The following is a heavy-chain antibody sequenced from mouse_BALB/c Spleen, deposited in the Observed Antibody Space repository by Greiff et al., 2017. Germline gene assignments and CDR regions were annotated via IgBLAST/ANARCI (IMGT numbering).Heavy chain of an antibody. CDR2: IYPSDSYT. CDR1: GYTFTSYW. J-gene: IGHJ2*01. V-gene: IGHV1-69*02. CDR3: TRSGY. Sequence: QVPLQQPGAELVRPGASVKLSCTASGYTFTSYWINWVKQRPGQGLEWIGNIYPSDSYTNYNQKFKDKATLTVDKSSSTAYMQLSSPTSEDSAVYYCTRSGYWGQGTTRTVSS.